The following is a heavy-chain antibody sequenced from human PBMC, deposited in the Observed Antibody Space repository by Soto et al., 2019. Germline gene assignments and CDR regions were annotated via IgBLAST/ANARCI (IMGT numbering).Heavy chain of an antibody. D-gene: IGHD1-1*01. Sequence: QVQLQESGPGPVKPSETLSLTCTVSGGSISSYWWSWIRQPPGKGLEWIGGIYYIGSTNYNPSLKSRVTMSVDTSKNQISLILTSVTAADTAVYYCASYVQRASIDYWGQGTLVTVSS. V-gene: IGHV4-59*01. J-gene: IGHJ4*02. CDR2: IYYIGST. CDR1: GGSISSYW. CDR3: ASYVQRASIDY.